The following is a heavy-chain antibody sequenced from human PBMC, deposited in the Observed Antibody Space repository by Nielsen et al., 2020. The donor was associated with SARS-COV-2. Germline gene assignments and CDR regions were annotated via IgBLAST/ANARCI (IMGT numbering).Heavy chain of an antibody. CDR3: ARGSVAMPLDY. V-gene: IGHV4-34*01. J-gene: IGHJ4*02. D-gene: IGHD2-2*01. CDR2: INHSGST. Sequence: WIRQPPGKGLEWIGEINHSGSTNYNPSLKSRVTISVDTSKNQFSLKLSSVTAADTAVYYCARGSVAMPLDYWGQGTLVTVSS.